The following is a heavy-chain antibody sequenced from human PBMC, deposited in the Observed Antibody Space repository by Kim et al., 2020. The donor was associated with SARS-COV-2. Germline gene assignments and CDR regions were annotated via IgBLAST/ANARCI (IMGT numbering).Heavy chain of an antibody. CDR2: IYWDDDK. Sequence: SGPTLVKPTQTLTLTCTFSGFSLSTSGVGVGWIRQPPGKALEWLALIYWDDDKRYSPSLKSRLTITKDTSKNQVVLTMTNMDPVDTATYYCVHRLGYYYGSGRISDEIYWGQGTLVTVSS. J-gene: IGHJ4*02. CDR3: VHRLGYYYGSGRISDEIY. D-gene: IGHD3-10*01. CDR1: GFSLSTSGVG. V-gene: IGHV2-5*02.